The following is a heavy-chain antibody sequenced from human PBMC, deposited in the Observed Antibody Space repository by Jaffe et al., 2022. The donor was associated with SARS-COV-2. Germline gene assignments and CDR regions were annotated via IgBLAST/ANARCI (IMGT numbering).Heavy chain of an antibody. J-gene: IGHJ5*02. CDR1: GGSISSSSYY. V-gene: IGHV4-39*01. Sequence: QLQLQESGPGLVKPSETLSLTCTVSGGSISSSSYYWGWIRQPPGKGLEWIGSIYYSGSTYYNPSLKSRVTISVDTSKNQFSLKLSSVTAADTAVYYCASLGEAAAGYNWFDPWGQGTLVTVSS. CDR2: IYYSGST. CDR3: ASLGEAAAGYNWFDP. D-gene: IGHD6-13*01.